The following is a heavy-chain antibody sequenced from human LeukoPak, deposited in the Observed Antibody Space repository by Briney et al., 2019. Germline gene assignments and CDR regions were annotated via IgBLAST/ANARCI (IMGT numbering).Heavy chain of an antibody. J-gene: IGHJ4*02. CDR1: GFTFSSYA. CDR3: ARDSSQYSSGWDNAGRFEY. D-gene: IGHD6-19*01. V-gene: IGHV3-30-3*01. Sequence: GGSLRLSCAASGFTFSSYAMHWVRQAPGKGLEWVAVISYDGSNKYYADSVKGRFTISRDNSKNTLYLQMNSLRAEDTAVYYCARDSSQYSSGWDNAGRFEYWGQGTLVTVSS. CDR2: ISYDGSNK.